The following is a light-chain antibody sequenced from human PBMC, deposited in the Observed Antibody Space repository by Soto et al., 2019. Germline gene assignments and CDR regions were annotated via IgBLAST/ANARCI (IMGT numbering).Light chain of an antibody. Sequence: SYELTQPPSVSVAPGQTAKIAGGGDNIRGYSVHWYLQKSCQARVLVVYDDSDRTAGIPERFSGSNSGNMATLSISRVEAGDEAEYYCQVWDSRGDRPVFGGGTKLTVL. J-gene: IGLJ2*01. CDR1: NIRGYS. CDR3: QVWDSRGDRPV. CDR2: DDS. V-gene: IGLV3-21*02.